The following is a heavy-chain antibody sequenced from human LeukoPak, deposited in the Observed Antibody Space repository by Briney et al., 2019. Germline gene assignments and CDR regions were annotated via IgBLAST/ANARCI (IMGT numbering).Heavy chain of an antibody. CDR3: ARERPDFWSGRGWYVDV. D-gene: IGHD3-3*01. V-gene: IGHV1-69*13. CDR2: IIPIFGTA. Sequence: ASVKVSCKASGGTFSSYAISWVRQAPGQGLEWMGGIIPIFGTANYAQKFQGRVTITADESTSTAYMELSSLRSEDTAVYYCARERPDFWSGRGWYVDVWGKGTTVTVSS. J-gene: IGHJ6*03. CDR1: GGTFSSYA.